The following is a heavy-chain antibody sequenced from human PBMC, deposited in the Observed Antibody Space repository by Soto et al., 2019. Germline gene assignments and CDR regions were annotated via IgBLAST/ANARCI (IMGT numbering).Heavy chain of an antibody. V-gene: IGHV1-69*01. J-gene: IGHJ6*01. CDR3: ARSLCYTTACPHPSYDYYAMDV. CDR1: GDTFSSYA. CDR2: IIPFLRTP. Sequence: QVQLVQSGPEVKKPGSSVKVSCESSGDTFSSYAISWVRQAPGQGLEWMGGIIPFLRTPNYSQKFQGRVTITADESTRTTYMELRGLSSQDTAIYYCARSLCYTTACPHPSYDYYAMDVWGPGTTVTVSS. D-gene: IGHD1-1*01.